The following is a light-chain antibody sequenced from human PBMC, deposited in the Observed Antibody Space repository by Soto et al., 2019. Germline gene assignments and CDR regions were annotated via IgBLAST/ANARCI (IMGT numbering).Light chain of an antibody. J-gene: IGKJ2*01. CDR3: QQYDDVNT. Sequence: DIQMTQSPSSLSASLGARVTITCQASEDIGNYLNWYQQKPGKAPKLLIYAASNLHTGVPSRFSGSGSGTDFTLTINSLQPEDIATYYCQQYDDVNTFGQGTKLEIK. V-gene: IGKV1-33*01. CDR1: EDIGNY. CDR2: AAS.